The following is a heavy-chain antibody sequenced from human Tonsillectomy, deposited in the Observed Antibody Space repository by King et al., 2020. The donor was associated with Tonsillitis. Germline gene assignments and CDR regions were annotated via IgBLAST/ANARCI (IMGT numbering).Heavy chain of an antibody. CDR3: ARVRLRYCSSTSWCVNWFDP. Sequence: VQLQESGPGLVKPSETLSLTCTVSGGSISSYYWRWIRQPPGKGLEWIGYIDYSWSTNHHPSLMIRGTITGDTAKNPFSLKPSPVTAADTAVYYCARVRLRYCSSTSWCVNWFDPWGQGTLVTVSS. D-gene: IGHD2-2*01. V-gene: IGHV4-59*01. CDR1: GGSISSYY. CDR2: IDYSWST. J-gene: IGHJ5*02.